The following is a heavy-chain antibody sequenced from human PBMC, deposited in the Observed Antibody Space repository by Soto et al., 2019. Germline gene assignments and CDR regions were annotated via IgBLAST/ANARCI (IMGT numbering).Heavy chain of an antibody. D-gene: IGHD5-12*01. CDR2: IHYNGNT. CDR3: AREGTLGRWLQPLDF. J-gene: IGHJ4*02. Sequence: QVQLQVSAPGLVKPSETLSLTCTVSGDSISAYSWSWVRQPPGKGLEWIGNIHYNGNTKYNPSLNSRVAMSVATSKNQFALRLISVTAADTAKYFCAREGTLGRWLQPLDFWGQGTLVTVSS. V-gene: IGHV4-59*01. CDR1: GDSISAYS.